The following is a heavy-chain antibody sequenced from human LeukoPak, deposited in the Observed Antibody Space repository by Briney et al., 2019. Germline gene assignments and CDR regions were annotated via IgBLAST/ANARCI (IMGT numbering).Heavy chain of an antibody. CDR2: INPNSGGT. Sequence: ASVKVSCKASGYTFTGYYIHWVRQAPGQGLEWMGWINPNSGGTSYAQKFQGRVTMTRDTSISTVYMELSRLRSDDTAVYYCARDGGWYQTLYWFDPWGQGTLVTVSS. J-gene: IGHJ5*02. V-gene: IGHV1-2*02. CDR1: GYTFTGYY. D-gene: IGHD2-2*01. CDR3: ARDGGWYQTLYWFDP.